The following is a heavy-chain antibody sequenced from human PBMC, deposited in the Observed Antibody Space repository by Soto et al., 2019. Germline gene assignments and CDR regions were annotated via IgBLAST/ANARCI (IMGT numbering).Heavy chain of an antibody. V-gene: IGHV3-64D*08. CDR1: GFTFNSYA. CDR2: INNNGGTT. J-gene: IGHJ4*02. Sequence: GGSLRLSCSASGFTFNSYAMHWVRQAPGKGLEYVSAINNNGGTTYYTDSVKGRFTISRDNSKDILYLQMSSLRSEDTAVYYCVKGDEHYCDSKSDYWGQGTLVTVSS. CDR3: VKGDEHYCDSKSDY. D-gene: IGHD3-22*01.